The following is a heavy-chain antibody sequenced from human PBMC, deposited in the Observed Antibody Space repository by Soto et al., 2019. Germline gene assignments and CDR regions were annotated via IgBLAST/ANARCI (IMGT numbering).Heavy chain of an antibody. D-gene: IGHD2-2*01. CDR2: IKSKTDGGTT. Sequence: GASLRLSCEASGFTFSNASMSWVRLFPGKGLEWVGRIKSKTDGGTTDYAAPVKGRFTISRDDSKNTLYLQMNSLKTEDTAVYYCTTPFYCSSTSCYVLDYWGQGT. V-gene: IGHV3-15*01. CDR3: TTPFYCSSTSCYVLDY. CDR1: GFTFSNAS. J-gene: IGHJ4*02.